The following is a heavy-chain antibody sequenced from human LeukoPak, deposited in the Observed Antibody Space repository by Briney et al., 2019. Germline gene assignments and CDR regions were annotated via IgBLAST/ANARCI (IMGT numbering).Heavy chain of an antibody. J-gene: IGHJ4*01. CDR3: ARHRDYYDT. Sequence: ASETPSLTCTVSGSSINNNFWTWIRQPPGKGLEWIGYIYSSGSANYNPSLKSRVIISGDTSKNQISLKLTSVTAADTAVYFCARHRDYYDTWGHGTLVTVSS. V-gene: IGHV4-59*08. CDR2: IYSSGSA. CDR1: GSSINNNF. D-gene: IGHD3-22*01.